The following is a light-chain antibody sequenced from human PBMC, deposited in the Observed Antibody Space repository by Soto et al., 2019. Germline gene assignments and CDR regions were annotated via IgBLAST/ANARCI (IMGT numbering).Light chain of an antibody. V-gene: IGLV2-14*01. J-gene: IGLJ1*01. CDR3: AAWDDSMNGYV. CDR1: SSDVGGYNY. CDR2: EVS. Sequence: QSVLTQPASVSGSPGQSITISCTGTSSDVGGYNYVPWYQHHPGKAPKLMIYEVSNRPSGVSNRFSGSKSGNTASLTISGLQSEDEADYYCAAWDDSMNGYVFGTVIKVIV.